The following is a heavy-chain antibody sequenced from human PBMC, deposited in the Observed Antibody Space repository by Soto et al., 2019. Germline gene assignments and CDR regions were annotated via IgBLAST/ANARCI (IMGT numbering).Heavy chain of an antibody. CDR1: GYTFTASY. CDR3: AGNSGHYSRSDAFET. Sequence: QVQLVQSGAEVKKPGASVKVSCKASGYTFTASYMHWVRQAPGQGLEWMGIIDPSGGSTSYSQKFQGRVTRTGDTPRSKVYRELNSLKSEDPAVFYCAGNSGHYSRSDAFETWGQGTMVTVSS. CDR2: IDPSGGST. J-gene: IGHJ3*02. D-gene: IGHD1-26*01. V-gene: IGHV1-46*01.